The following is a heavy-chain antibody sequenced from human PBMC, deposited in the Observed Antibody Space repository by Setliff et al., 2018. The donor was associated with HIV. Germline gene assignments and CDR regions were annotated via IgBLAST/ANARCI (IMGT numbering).Heavy chain of an antibody. V-gene: IGHV4-39*07. CDR3: ARGSHGTSWTDY. CDR1: GGAISSRSYY. CDR2: IYYSGTT. Sequence: PSETLSLTCTVSGGAISSRSYYWGWIRQTPGKGLEWIGGIYYSGTTYYNPSLKSRVTMSVDTSTSRLSLKVHSVTAADTAMYYCARGSHGTSWTDYWGQGTLVTVSS. J-gene: IGHJ4*02. D-gene: IGHD6-13*01.